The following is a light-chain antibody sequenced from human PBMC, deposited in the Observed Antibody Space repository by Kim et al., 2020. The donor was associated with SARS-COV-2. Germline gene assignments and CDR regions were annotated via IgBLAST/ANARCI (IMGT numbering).Light chain of an antibody. CDR2: GAS. V-gene: IGKV3-15*01. J-gene: IGKJ4*02. CDR1: QSVNSN. Sequence: EVVLTQSPATLSVSPGERATLSCRASQSVNSNLAWYQKKPGQAPRLLIYGASTRATGVPARFSGSGSGTEFTLTISSLQSEDFAVYYCQQYDNGPQCTFGAGTKVDIK. CDR3: QQYDNGPQCT.